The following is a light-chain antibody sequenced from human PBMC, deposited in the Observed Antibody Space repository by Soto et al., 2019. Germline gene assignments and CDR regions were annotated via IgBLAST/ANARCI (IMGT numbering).Light chain of an antibody. V-gene: IGKV3-15*01. CDR2: GAS. J-gene: IGKJ1*01. CDR3: QQYNNWPFPSWT. Sequence: EIVMTQSPATLSVSPGERATLSCRASQSVSSNLAWYQQKPGQAPRLLIYGASTRATGIPARCSGSGSGTEFTLTISSLHSEDFAVYYCQQYNNWPFPSWTFGQGTKVEIK. CDR1: QSVSSN.